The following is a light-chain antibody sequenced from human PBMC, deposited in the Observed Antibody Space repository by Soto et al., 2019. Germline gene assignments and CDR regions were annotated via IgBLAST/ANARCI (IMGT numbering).Light chain of an antibody. CDR2: AAS. CDR1: QIINNW. CDR3: QQANSFPFT. V-gene: IGKV1-12*02. J-gene: IGKJ3*01. Sequence: DIQMTQSPSSVSASVGDSVTITCRASQIINNWLAWYQQKPGRAPHLLIYAASTLQSGVPSRFSGSGSGSDFTLTITSLQPEDSATYYCQQANSFPFTFSPGTKVDIK.